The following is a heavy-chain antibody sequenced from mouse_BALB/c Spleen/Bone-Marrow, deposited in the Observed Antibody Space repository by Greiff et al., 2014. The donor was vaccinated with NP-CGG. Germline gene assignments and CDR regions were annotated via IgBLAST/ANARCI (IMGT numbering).Heavy chain of an antibody. V-gene: IGHV5-6-3*01. CDR2: INSDGGST. Sequence: EVKLVESGGGLVQPGGSLKLSCAASGFTFSNYGMSWVRQTPDKRLELVATINSDGGSTYYPDSVKGRFTIYRDTAKNTLYLQMSSLKSEETAMYYCVRGNYGNYVDYFDSWGQGTTLTVSS. CDR1: GFTFSNYG. CDR3: VRGNYGNYVDYFDS. J-gene: IGHJ2*01. D-gene: IGHD2-1*01.